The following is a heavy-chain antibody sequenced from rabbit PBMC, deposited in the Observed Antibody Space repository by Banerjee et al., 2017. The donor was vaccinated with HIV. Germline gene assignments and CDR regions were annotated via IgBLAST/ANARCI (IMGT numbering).Heavy chain of an antibody. V-gene: IGHV1S40*01. J-gene: IGHJ4*01. CDR3: ARESYYPDGWDLPFNL. D-gene: IGHD6-1*01. CDR1: GFSFSSSYY. CDR2: IYAGSSSST. Sequence: QSLEESGGDLVKPGASLTLTCTASGFSFSSSYYMCWVRQAPGKGLEWIACIYAGSSSSTYYASWAKGRFTISKTSSTTVTLQMTSLTAADTATYFCARESYYPDGWDLPFNLWGPGTLVTVS.